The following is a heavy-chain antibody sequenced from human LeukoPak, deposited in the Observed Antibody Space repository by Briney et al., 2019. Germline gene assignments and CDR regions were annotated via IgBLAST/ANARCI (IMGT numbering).Heavy chain of an antibody. D-gene: IGHD6-6*01. J-gene: IGHJ4*02. CDR2: LSYSGST. CDR3: ARGRIASRPGD. Sequence: PSETLSLTRTVSGDSISSSSYYWGWIRQPPGKGLEWIGSLSYSGSTYYNPSLKSRVSISVDASKNQFSLRLSSVTAADTAVYYCARGRIASRPGDWGQGTLVTVSS. V-gene: IGHV4-39*02. CDR1: GDSISSSSYY.